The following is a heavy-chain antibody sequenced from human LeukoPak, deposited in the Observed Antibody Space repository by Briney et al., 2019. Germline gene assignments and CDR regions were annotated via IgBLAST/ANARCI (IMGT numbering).Heavy chain of an antibody. D-gene: IGHD3-3*01. J-gene: IGHJ4*02. CDR1: GFTFSSYW. Sequence: GGSLRLSCAASGFTFSSYWMSWVRQAPGKGLEWVANIKQDGSEKYYADSLKGRFTISRDNAKNSLYLQMNSLRAEDTALYYCARDRRNEYYDFWSGCFDCWGQGTLVTVSS. CDR2: IKQDGSEK. V-gene: IGHV3-7*01. CDR3: ARDRRNEYYDFWSGCFDC.